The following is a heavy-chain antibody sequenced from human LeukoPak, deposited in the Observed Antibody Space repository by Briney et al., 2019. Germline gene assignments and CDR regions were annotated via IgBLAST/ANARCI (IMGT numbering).Heavy chain of an antibody. V-gene: IGHV1-69*04. D-gene: IGHD3-10*01. Sequence: SVTVPCKASGGTFSSYAISWVRQAPGQGLEWMGRIIPILGIANYAQKFQGRVTITADKSTSTAYMELSSLRSEDTAVYYCARRASGSYTDYWGQGTLVTVSS. CDR2: IIPILGIA. J-gene: IGHJ4*02. CDR3: ARRASGSYTDY. CDR1: GGTFSSYA.